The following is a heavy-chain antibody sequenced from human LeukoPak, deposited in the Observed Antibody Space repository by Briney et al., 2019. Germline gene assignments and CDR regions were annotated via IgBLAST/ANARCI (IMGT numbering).Heavy chain of an antibody. Sequence: GGSLRLSCAASGFTFSRYSMNWVRQAPGEGLEWVASISSTSTFIYSADSVKGRFTISRDTAKNSLFLQMNSLRAEDTAIYYCARDCFDSSDYPQTYYYYYMDVWGKGTTVTVSS. J-gene: IGHJ6*03. CDR2: ISSTSTFI. CDR1: GFTFSRYS. CDR3: ARDCFDSSDYPQTYYYYYMDV. D-gene: IGHD3-22*01. V-gene: IGHV3-21*01.